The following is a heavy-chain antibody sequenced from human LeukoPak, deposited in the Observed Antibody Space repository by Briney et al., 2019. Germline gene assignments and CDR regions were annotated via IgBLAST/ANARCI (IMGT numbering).Heavy chain of an antibody. CDR3: AREAYSSSYPDI. D-gene: IGHD6-6*01. CDR2: ISGSGGST. CDR1: GFTFRSYG. J-gene: IGHJ3*02. V-gene: IGHV3-23*01. Sequence: GGSLRLSCAASGFTFRSYGMNWVRQAPGKGLEWVSAISGSGGSTYYADSVKGRFTISRDNSKNTLYLQMNSLRAEDTAVYYCAREAYSSSYPDIWGQGTMVTVSS.